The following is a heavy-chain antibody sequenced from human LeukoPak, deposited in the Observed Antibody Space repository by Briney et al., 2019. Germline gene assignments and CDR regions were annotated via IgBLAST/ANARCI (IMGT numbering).Heavy chain of an antibody. V-gene: IGHV1-8*03. Sequence: ASVTVSCKASGYTFTSYDINRVRQATGQGLEWMGWMNPNSGNTGYAQKFQGRVTITRNTSISTAYMELSSLRSEDTAVYYCARGRAGYQLLSMPYDYWGQGTLVTVSS. CDR1: GYTFTSYD. D-gene: IGHD2-2*01. CDR3: ARGRAGYQLLSMPYDY. CDR2: MNPNSGNT. J-gene: IGHJ4*02.